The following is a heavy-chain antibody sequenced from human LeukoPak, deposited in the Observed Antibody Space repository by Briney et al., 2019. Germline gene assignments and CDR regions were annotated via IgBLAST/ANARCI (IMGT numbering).Heavy chain of an antibody. CDR1: GFTFSGYI. D-gene: IGHD5-18*01. V-gene: IGHV3-21*01. CDR3: ARDGDTTMVGGYHYYMDV. CDR2: ISRSSSYI. Sequence: PGGSLRLSCAASGFTFSGYIMNWVRQAPGKGLEWVSAISRSSSYIYYADSAKGRFTISRDNAKNSLYLQMNSLRAEDTAVYYCARDGDTTMVGGYHYYMDVWGKGTTVTVSS. J-gene: IGHJ6*03.